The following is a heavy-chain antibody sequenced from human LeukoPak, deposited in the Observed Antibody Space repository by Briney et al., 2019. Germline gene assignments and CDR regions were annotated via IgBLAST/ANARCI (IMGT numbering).Heavy chain of an antibody. CDR1: GYTFTSYG. CDR3: ARDGKYYYDSSGPYYYYYGMDV. J-gene: IGHJ6*02. D-gene: IGHD3-22*01. V-gene: IGHV1-18*01. CDR2: ISAYNGNT. Sequence: ASVKVSCKASGYTFTSYGISWVRQAPGQGLEWMGWISAYNGNTNYAQKLQGRVTMTTDTSTSTAYMELGSLRSDDTAVYYCARDGKYYYDSSGPYYYYYGMDVWGQGTTVTVSS.